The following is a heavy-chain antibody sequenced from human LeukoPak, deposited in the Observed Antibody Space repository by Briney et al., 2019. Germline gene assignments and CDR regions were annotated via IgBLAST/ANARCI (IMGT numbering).Heavy chain of an antibody. CDR2: IYYSGNT. CDR1: GGSISSSNFY. J-gene: IGHJ4*02. CDR3: ARHNQRGAPSRY. Sequence: SETLSLTCTVSGGSISSSNFYWGWIRQPPGKGLEWIGSIYYSGNTHFNPSLKSRVTISVDTSKNQFSLKLRSVTAADTAVYYCARHNQRGAPSRYWGQGTLVTVSS. D-gene: IGHD1-26*01. V-gene: IGHV4-39*01.